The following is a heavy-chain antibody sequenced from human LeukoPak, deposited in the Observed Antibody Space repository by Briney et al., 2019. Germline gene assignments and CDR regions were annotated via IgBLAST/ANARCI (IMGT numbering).Heavy chain of an antibody. CDR2: IIPIFGTA. Sequence: SVKVSCKASGGTFSSYAISWVRQAPGQGLEWMGRIIPIFGTANYAQMFQGRVTITTDESTSTAYMELSSLRSEDTAVYYCATSRSRFLEWANAFDIWGQGTMVTVSS. CDR3: ATSRSRFLEWANAFDI. V-gene: IGHV1-69*05. D-gene: IGHD3-3*01. CDR1: GGTFSSYA. J-gene: IGHJ3*02.